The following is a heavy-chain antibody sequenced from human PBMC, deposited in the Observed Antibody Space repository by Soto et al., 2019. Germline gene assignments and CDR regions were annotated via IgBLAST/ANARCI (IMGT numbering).Heavy chain of an antibody. D-gene: IGHD2-15*01. Sequence: PGGSLRLSCAVSGVTLTNVWMNWVRQAPGKGPEWVGRIKSKTDGGTTDYAAPVKGRFTISRDDSENTLYLQMNSLNTEDTAVYYCSHGHSQSFYSSGQGTLATVS. J-gene: IGHJ4*02. CDR2: IKSKTDGGTT. CDR1: GVTLTNVW. CDR3: SHGHSQSFYS. V-gene: IGHV3-15*07.